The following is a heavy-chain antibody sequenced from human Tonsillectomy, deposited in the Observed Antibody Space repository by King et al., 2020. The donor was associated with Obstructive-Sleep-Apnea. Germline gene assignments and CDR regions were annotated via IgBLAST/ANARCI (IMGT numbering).Heavy chain of an antibody. CDR1: GGSIRSSNYY. CDR2: IYYSGST. Sequence: QLQESGPGLVKPSEILSLTCTVSGGSIRSSNYYWGWIRQPPGKGLEWIGSIYYSGSTNYNPSLKSRVTISLDTSKNQFSLKLSSVTAADTAVYYCARDYDFWSGYYTNWFDPWGQGTLVTVSS. V-gene: IGHV4-39*07. D-gene: IGHD3-3*01. J-gene: IGHJ5*02. CDR3: ARDYDFWSGYYTNWFDP.